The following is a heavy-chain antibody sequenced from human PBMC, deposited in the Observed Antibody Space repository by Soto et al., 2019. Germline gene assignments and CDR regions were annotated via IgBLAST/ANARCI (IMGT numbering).Heavy chain of an antibody. J-gene: IGHJ3*02. Sequence: PSETLSLTCTVSGGSISSYYWSWIRQPPGKGLEWIGYIYYSGSTNYNPSLKSRATISVDTSKNQFSLKLSSVTAADTAVYYCARDATIVDTTYYDFWSGMGPQDAFDIWGQGTMVTVSS. CDR1: GGSISSYY. V-gene: IGHV4-59*01. CDR2: IYYSGST. CDR3: ARDATIVDTTYYDFWSGMGPQDAFDI. D-gene: IGHD3-3*01.